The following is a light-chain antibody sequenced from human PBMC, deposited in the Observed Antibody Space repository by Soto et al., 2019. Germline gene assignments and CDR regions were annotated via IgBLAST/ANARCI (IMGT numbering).Light chain of an antibody. J-gene: IGKJ2*03. Sequence: DVVLAQSPLSLPVSPGQPASIACRSSHGLEMSDGKTSLSWYHQSPGQSPRRLIYQVSNRDSGVPDRFSGSGSGTDFTLKISRVEAEDVGVYYCMQYTHWHHSFGQGTKVDIK. CDR3: MQYTHWHHS. CDR1: HGLEMSDGKTS. CDR2: QVS. V-gene: IGKV2-30*01.